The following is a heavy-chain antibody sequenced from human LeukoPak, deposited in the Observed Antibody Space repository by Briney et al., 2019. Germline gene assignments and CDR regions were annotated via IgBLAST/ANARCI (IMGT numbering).Heavy chain of an antibody. D-gene: IGHD5-12*01. CDR2: IYSGGST. V-gene: IGHV3-66*01. J-gene: IGHJ4*02. Sequence: GGPLRLSCAASGFTVSSNYMSWVRQAPGKGLEWVSVIYSGGSTYYADSVKGRFTISRDNSKNTLYLQMNSLRAEDTAVYYCARERRGYDGFDYWGQGTLVTVSS. CDR3: ARERRGYDGFDY. CDR1: GFTVSSNY.